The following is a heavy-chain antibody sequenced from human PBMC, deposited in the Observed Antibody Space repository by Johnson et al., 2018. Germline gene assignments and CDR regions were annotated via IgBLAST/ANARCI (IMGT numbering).Heavy chain of an antibody. D-gene: IGHD6-19*01. Sequence: QVQLVQSGGGVVQPGRSLRLSCVASGFTFSSYGMHWVRQAPGKGLEWVAVISYDGSNKYYADSVKGRFTISRDNSKNTLYLQMNGLRAEDTAVYYCAKGRIAVTGISDFDYWGQGTLVTVSS. J-gene: IGHJ4*02. CDR2: ISYDGSNK. CDR3: AKGRIAVTGISDFDY. CDR1: GFTFSSYG. V-gene: IGHV3-30*18.